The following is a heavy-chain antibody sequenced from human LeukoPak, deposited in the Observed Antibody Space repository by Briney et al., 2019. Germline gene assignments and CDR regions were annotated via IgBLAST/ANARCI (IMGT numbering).Heavy chain of an antibody. CDR1: GYTFTSYY. Sequence: ASVKVSCKASGYTFTSYYMHWVRQAPGQGLEWMGIINPSGGSSSYAQKSQGRVTMTRDMSTSTVYMDLSSLRSEDTAVYYCARAASHEYYYYMDVWGKGTTVTVSS. V-gene: IGHV1-46*01. CDR2: INPSGGSS. CDR3: ARAASHEYYYYMDV. J-gene: IGHJ6*03.